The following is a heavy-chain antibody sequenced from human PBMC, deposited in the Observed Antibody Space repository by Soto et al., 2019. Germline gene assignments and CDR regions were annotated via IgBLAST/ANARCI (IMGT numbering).Heavy chain of an antibody. CDR3: ARQIDDSSGYYYAY. Sequence: QMQLQESGPGLVKPSETLSLTCTVSGGSISSSSYYWGWIRQPPGQGLEWLGTIYSLGNTYYNPSLQSRVAISVDKSKSQLFLKLSSGTAPDTAVYYCARQIDDSSGYYYAYWGQGTLVTVSS. J-gene: IGHJ4*02. CDR2: IYSLGNT. D-gene: IGHD3-22*01. V-gene: IGHV4-39*01. CDR1: GGSISSSSYY.